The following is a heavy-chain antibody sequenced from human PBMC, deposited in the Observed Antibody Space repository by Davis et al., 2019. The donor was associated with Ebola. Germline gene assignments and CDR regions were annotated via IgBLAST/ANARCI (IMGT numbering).Heavy chain of an antibody. J-gene: IGHJ4*02. V-gene: IGHV3-73*01. D-gene: IGHD5-12*01. CDR3: TRSSYSGYDYEDY. Sequence: GGSLRLFCAASGFTFSGSAMHWVRQASGKGLEWVGRIRSKANSYATAYAASVKGRFTISRDDSKNTAYLQMNSLKTEDTAVYYCTRSSYSGYDYEDYWGQGTLVTVSS. CDR2: IRSKANSYAT. CDR1: GFTFSGSA.